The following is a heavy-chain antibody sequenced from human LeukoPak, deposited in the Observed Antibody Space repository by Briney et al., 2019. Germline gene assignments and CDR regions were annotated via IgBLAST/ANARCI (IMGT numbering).Heavy chain of an antibody. CDR3: AREQTTGFDQ. V-gene: IGHV4-4*07. D-gene: IGHD4-17*01. CDR2: IYSSGST. J-gene: IGHJ4*02. CDR1: GGPINNYF. Sequence: SETLSLTCTVSGGPINNYFWSWIRQPAGKGLEWMGRIYSSGSTSYNPSLKNRLTISLDKTKNQVCLKLTSVTAADTAMYVCAREQTTGFDQWGQGTLVTVSS.